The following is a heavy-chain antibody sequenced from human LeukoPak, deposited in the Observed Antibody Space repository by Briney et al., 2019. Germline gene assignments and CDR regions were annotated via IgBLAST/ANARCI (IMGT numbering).Heavy chain of an antibody. V-gene: IGHV3-72*01. J-gene: IGHJ4*02. Sequence: GGSLRLSSAASGFTFSDRYMDWVRQAPGKGLEWVGRTKNKGQSHITDYAASVKGRFFSSRDDSKNSLYLQMNSLQTDDTGIYYCARDTAAALDFWGQGILVTVSS. CDR1: GFTFSDRY. CDR3: ARDTAAALDF. D-gene: IGHD6-6*01. CDR2: TKNKGQSHIT.